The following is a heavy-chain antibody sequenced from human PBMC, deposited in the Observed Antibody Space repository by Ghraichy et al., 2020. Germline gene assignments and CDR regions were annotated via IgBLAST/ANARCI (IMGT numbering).Heavy chain of an antibody. V-gene: IGHV4-59*01. CDR1: GGSISSYY. CDR3: ARDTGLDYYYYGMDV. CDR2: IYYSGST. J-gene: IGHJ6*02. D-gene: IGHD3-10*01. Sequence: SETLSLTCTVSGGSISSYYWSWIRQPPGKGLEWIGYIYYSGSTNYNPSLKSRVTISVDTSKNQFSLKLSSVTAADTAVYYCARDTGLDYYYYGMDVWGQGTTVTVSS.